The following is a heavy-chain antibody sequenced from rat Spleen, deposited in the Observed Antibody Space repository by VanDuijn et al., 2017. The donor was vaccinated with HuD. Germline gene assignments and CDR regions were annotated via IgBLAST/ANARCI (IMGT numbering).Heavy chain of an antibody. CDR1: GFTFSDYY. CDR3: VRHRDYYNSYVYAFDY. D-gene: IGHD1-2*01. Sequence: EVQLVESGGGLVQPGRSLRLSCAASGFTFSDYYMAWVRQAPKKGLEWVATIIYDGSSTYYRDSVKGRFTISRDNAKSTLYLQMDSLRSEDTATYYCVRHRDYYNSYVYAFDYWGQGVMVTVSS. V-gene: IGHV5-7*01. CDR2: IIYDGSST. J-gene: IGHJ2*01.